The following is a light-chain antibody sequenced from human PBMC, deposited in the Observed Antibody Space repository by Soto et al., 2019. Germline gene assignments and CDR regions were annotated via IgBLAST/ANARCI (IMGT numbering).Light chain of an antibody. V-gene: IGKV3-11*01. Sequence: EIVLTQSPAALSVSPGERATLSCRASQSIDTYLAWYQQKPGQAPRPLIYGASNRATGIPARFSGSGSGTDFTLTISSLEPEDFAVYFCQQRSNWPLTFGPGTKVEIK. CDR2: GAS. CDR1: QSIDTY. J-gene: IGKJ3*01. CDR3: QQRSNWPLT.